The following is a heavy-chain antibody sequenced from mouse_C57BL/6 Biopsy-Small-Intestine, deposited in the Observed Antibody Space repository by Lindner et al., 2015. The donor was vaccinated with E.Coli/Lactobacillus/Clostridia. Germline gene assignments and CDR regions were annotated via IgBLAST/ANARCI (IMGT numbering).Heavy chain of an antibody. J-gene: IGHJ4*01. V-gene: IGHV1-39*01. CDR3: ARYRSYDYDRMDY. CDR2: INPNYGTT. Sequence: VQLQESGPELVKPGASVKISCKASGYSFTDYNMNWVKQSNGKSLEWIGVINPNYGTTSYNQKFKDKATLTVDKSSSTAYMELRSLTSEDTAVYYCARYRSYDYDRMDYWGQGTSVTVSP. D-gene: IGHD2-4*01. CDR1: GYSFTDYN.